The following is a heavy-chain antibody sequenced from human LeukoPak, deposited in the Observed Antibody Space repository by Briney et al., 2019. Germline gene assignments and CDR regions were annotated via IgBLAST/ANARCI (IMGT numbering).Heavy chain of an antibody. D-gene: IGHD3-10*01. CDR2: INHSGST. J-gene: IGHJ4*02. Sequence: SETLSLTCAVYGGSFSGYYWSWIRQPPGKGLEWIGEINHSGSTNYNPSLKSRVTISVDTSKNQFSLKLSSVTAADTAVYYCARESVGGTVDYWGQGTLVTVSS. V-gene: IGHV4-34*01. CDR3: ARESVGGTVDY. CDR1: GGSFSGYY.